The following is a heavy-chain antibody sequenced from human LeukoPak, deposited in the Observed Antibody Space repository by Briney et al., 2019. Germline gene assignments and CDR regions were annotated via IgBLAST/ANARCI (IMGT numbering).Heavy chain of an antibody. D-gene: IGHD6-13*01. J-gene: IGHJ4*02. CDR3: AKGGEVSTWYKRLKLYFDS. V-gene: IGHV3-23*01. CDR2: IIGSGGIT. CDR1: GFTFSNYG. Sequence: GGSLRLSCAASGFTFSNYGMNWVRQAPGKGLEWISGIIGSGGITYYADSVKGRFTISRDNSKNTLYLQLTSLRAEDTAVYYCAKGGEVSTWYKRLKLYFDSWSRGTLVTVSS.